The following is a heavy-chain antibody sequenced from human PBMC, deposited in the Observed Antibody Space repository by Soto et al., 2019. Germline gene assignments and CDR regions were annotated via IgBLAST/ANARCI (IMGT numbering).Heavy chain of an antibody. Sequence: VGSLRLSCAASGFTFSNAWMNWVRQAPGKGLEWVGRIKSKTDGGTTDYAAPVKGRFTISRDDSKNTLYLQMNSLKTEDTAVYYCTARNYYDSSGASSNPGWPRDAFDIWGQGTMVTVSS. CDR1: GFTFSNAW. J-gene: IGHJ3*02. D-gene: IGHD3-22*01. V-gene: IGHV3-15*07. CDR3: TARNYYDSSGASSNPGWPRDAFDI. CDR2: IKSKTDGGTT.